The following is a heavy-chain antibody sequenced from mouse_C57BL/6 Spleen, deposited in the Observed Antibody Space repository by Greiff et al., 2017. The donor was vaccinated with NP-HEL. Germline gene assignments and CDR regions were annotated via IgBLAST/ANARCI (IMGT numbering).Heavy chain of an antibody. CDR3: ARSGNWDKYFDY. CDR1: GYAFTNYL. Sequence: QVQLQQSGAELVRPGTSVKVSCKASGYAFTNYLIEWVKQRPGQGLEWIGVINPGSGGTNYNEKFKGKATLTADKSSSAAYMQLSSLTSEDSAVYFCARSGNWDKYFDYWGQGTTLTVPS. V-gene: IGHV1-54*01. CDR2: INPGSGGT. D-gene: IGHD4-1*01. J-gene: IGHJ2*01.